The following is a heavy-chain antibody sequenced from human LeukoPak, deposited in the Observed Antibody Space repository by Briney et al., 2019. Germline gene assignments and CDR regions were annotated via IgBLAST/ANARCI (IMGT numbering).Heavy chain of an antibody. D-gene: IGHD6-13*01. V-gene: IGHV1-2*02. Sequence: ASVKVSCKASGYTFTCYYMHWVRQAPGQGLEWMGWINPNSGGTNYAQKFQGRVTMTRDTSISTAYMELSRLRSDDTAVYYCARVPSSSYSYYFDYWGQGTLVTVSS. CDR2: INPNSGGT. J-gene: IGHJ4*02. CDR3: ARVPSSSYSYYFDY. CDR1: GYTFTCYY.